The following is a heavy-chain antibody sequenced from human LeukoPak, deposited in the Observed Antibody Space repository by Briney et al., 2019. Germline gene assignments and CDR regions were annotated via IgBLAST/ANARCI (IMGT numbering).Heavy chain of an antibody. CDR3: ARARYVNSFYAFDI. CDR1: GGSISSYY. D-gene: IGHD3-9*01. Sequence: ASETLSLTCTVSGGSISSYYWSWIRLPPGKGLEWIGYLSKSGNTNYSPSLKSRVTIFGDTSKNQFFLKLSSVTAADTAVYYCARARYVNSFYAFDIWGQGTLVTVSS. CDR2: LSKSGNT. V-gene: IGHV4-59*01. J-gene: IGHJ3*02.